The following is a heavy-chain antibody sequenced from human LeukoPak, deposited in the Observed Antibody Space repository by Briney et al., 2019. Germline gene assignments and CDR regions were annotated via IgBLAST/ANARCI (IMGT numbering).Heavy chain of an antibody. CDR1: GYTFTNYG. CDR3: ARDSDIVLMVYALRY. D-gene: IGHD2-8*01. Sequence: ASVKVSCKASGYTFTNYGVSWVRQAPGQGLEWMGWINPNSGGTNYAQKFQGRVTMTRDTSISTAYMELSRLRSDDTAVYYCARDSDIVLMVYALRYWGQGTLVTVSS. V-gene: IGHV1-2*02. CDR2: INPNSGGT. J-gene: IGHJ4*02.